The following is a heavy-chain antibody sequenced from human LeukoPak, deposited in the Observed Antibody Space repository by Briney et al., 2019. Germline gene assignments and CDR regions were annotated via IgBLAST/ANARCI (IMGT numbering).Heavy chain of an antibody. CDR2: IRSKSYSGTT. J-gene: IGHJ4*02. V-gene: IGHV3-49*04. CDR1: GFAFGGFA. Sequence: GGSLRLSCTASGFAFGGFAMSWVRQAPGKGLEWVAFIRSKSYSGTTEHAASVKGRFTISRDDSKSIAYLQMNSLNTDDTAVYYCTRVIRLSGGRYYFDYWSQGTLVTVSS. D-gene: IGHD3-9*01. CDR3: TRVIRLSGGRYYFDY.